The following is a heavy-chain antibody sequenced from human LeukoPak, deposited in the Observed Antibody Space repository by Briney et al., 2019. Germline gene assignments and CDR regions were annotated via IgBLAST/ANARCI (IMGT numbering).Heavy chain of an antibody. CDR3: ARDGYCGGDCFGYFDL. CDR1: GFTFSNYE. V-gene: IGHV3-21*01. Sequence: GGSLRLSCAASGFTFSNYEMNWVRQAPGKGLEWVSSISSSSNYIYDTDSVKGRFTISRDNAKNSLYLQMNSLRAEDTAVYYCARDGYCGGDCFGYFDLWGRGTLVTVSS. D-gene: IGHD2-21*02. CDR2: ISSSSNYI. J-gene: IGHJ2*01.